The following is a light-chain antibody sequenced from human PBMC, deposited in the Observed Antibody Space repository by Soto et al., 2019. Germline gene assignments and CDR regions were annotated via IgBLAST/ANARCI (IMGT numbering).Light chain of an antibody. Sequence: EIVMTQSPGTLSVSPGERAALSSRPSRGVTNKLAGYQQNPGQAPRLVIYDASSRATGVPATFSGGGSGTEFTLTISSLQSEDFAVYYGKHYNNWTYTFGQGTKLEIK. CDR2: DAS. CDR1: RGVTNK. J-gene: IGKJ2*01. V-gene: IGKV3-15*01. CDR3: KHYNNWTYT.